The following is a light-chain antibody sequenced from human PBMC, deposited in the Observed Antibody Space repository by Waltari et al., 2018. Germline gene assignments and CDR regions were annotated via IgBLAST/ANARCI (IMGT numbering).Light chain of an antibody. J-gene: IGKJ4*02. V-gene: IGKV1-12*01. CDR1: QGISSF. Sequence: DIQMTQSPSSVSASIGDRVTITCRASQGISSFLAWYQQKPGKAPRLLIYAASTLQSGVPPRFSGSGSGTEFTLTSNNLQPEDFATYFCQQGDSFPYTFGGGTKVDIK. CDR3: QQGDSFPYT. CDR2: AAS.